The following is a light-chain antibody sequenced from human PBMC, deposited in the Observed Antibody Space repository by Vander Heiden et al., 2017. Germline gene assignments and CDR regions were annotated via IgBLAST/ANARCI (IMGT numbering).Light chain of an antibody. CDR3: CSFTSTTTYV. V-gene: IGLV2-14*03. CDR2: DVT. J-gene: IGLJ1*01. CDR1: SSDVGGYDY. Sequence: QSALTQPASVSGSPGQSITTSCTGTSSDVGGYDYVSWYQQHPGKAPKLVIYDVTNRPSGISDRFSGSKSGNTASLTISGLQAEDEADYYCCSFTSTTTYVFGTGTQVTVL.